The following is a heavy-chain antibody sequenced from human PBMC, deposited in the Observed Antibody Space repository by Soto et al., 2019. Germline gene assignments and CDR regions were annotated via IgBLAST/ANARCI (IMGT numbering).Heavy chain of an antibody. D-gene: IGHD6-6*01. Sequence: GGSLRLSCAASGFTFDDYAMHWVRQAPGKGLEWVSGISWNSGSIGYADSVKGRFTISRDNAKNSLYLQMNSLRAEDTALYYCAKDIFEYSSPGDAFDIWGQGTMVTVSS. J-gene: IGHJ3*02. CDR2: ISWNSGSI. V-gene: IGHV3-9*01. CDR1: GFTFDDYA. CDR3: AKDIFEYSSPGDAFDI.